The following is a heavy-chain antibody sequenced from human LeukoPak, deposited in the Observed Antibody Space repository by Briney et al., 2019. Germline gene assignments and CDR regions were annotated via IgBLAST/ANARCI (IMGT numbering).Heavy chain of an antibody. CDR3: ARRRYCNSTSCYEGAFDI. V-gene: IGHV5-51*01. CDR2: IYPGDSGT. CDR1: AFSFTTYW. Sequence: GDSLKISCKGSAFSFTTYWIAWVRQMPGKGLEWMAIIYPGDSGTRYSPSFQDQVTISADKSISTAYLQWSSLKASDTAIYYCARRRYCNSTSCYEGAFDIWGQGTMVTVSS. D-gene: IGHD2-2*01. J-gene: IGHJ3*02.